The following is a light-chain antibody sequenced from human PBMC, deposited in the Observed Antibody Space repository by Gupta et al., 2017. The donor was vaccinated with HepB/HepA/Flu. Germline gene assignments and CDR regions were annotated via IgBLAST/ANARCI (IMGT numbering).Light chain of an antibody. Sequence: SLSASVGDRVTITCRASQSISSYLNWYQQKPGKAPKLLIYAASSLQSGVPSRFSGSGSGTDFTLTISSLQPEDFATYYCQQSYSTPMYTFGQGTKLEIK. V-gene: IGKV1-39*01. CDR3: QQSYSTPMYT. J-gene: IGKJ2*01. CDR2: AAS. CDR1: QSISSY.